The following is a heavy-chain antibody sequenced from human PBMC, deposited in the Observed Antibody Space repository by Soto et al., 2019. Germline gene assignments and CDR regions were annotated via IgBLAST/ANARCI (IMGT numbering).Heavy chain of an antibody. CDR2: IYPGDSDT. CDR3: ARGGYYYDSSGYPPYADYYYYYGMDV. D-gene: IGHD3-22*01. Sequence: GESLKISCKGSGYSFTSYWIGWVRQMPGKGLEWMGIIYPGDSDTRYSPSFQGQVTISADKSISTAYLQWSSLKASDTAMYYCARGGYYYDSSGYPPYADYYYYYGMDVWGQGTTVTSP. J-gene: IGHJ6*02. V-gene: IGHV5-51*01. CDR1: GYSFTSYW.